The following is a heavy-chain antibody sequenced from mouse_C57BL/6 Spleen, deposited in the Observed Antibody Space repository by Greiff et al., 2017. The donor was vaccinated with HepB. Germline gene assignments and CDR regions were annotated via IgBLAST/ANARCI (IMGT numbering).Heavy chain of an antibody. Sequence: QVQLQQPGAELVKPGASVKMSCKASGYTFTSYWITWVKQRPGQGLEWIGDIYPGSGSTNYNEKFKSKATLTVDTSSSTAYMQLSSLTSADSAVYYCARSAITTVVATGFDYWGQGTTLTVSS. CDR1: GYTFTSYW. V-gene: IGHV1-55*01. J-gene: IGHJ2*01. CDR2: IYPGSGST. CDR3: ARSAITTVVATGFDY. D-gene: IGHD1-1*01.